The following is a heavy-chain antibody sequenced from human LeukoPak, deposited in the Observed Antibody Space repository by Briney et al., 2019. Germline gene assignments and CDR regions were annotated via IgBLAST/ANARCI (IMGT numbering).Heavy chain of an antibody. V-gene: IGHV3-30*02. Sequence: GGSLRPSCAASGFIFSSYGMHWVRQAPGKGLEWVAFIRYDGSNKYYADSVKGRFTISRDNSKNTLYLQMNSLRAEDTAMYYCAKGTGYYDSSGYYYTDYNAFDIWGQGTMVTVSS. CDR2: IRYDGSNK. J-gene: IGHJ3*02. CDR3: AKGTGYYDSSGYYYTDYNAFDI. D-gene: IGHD3-22*01. CDR1: GFIFSSYG.